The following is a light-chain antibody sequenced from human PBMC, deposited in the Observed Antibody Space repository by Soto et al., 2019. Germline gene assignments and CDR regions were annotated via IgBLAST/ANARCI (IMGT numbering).Light chain of an antibody. CDR1: SSNIGAGYD. Sequence: QSVLTQPPSVSGAPGQRVTISCTGSSSNIGAGYDVHWYQQLPGTAPKLLIYGNSNRPSGVPDRFSGSKSGTSASLAITGLQAEAEADYYCHSYDSSLSVVFGGGTKLTVL. CDR3: HSYDSSLSVV. V-gene: IGLV1-40*01. CDR2: GNS. J-gene: IGLJ2*01.